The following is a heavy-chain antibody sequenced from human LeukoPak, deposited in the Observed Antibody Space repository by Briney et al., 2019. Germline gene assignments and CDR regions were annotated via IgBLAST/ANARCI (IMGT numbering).Heavy chain of an antibody. CDR1: GFTFSSYA. Sequence: QPGGSLRLSCAASGFTFSSYAMSWVRQAPGKGLEWVSAISGSGGYTDYADSVKGRFTISRDNSKNTLYLQMNSLRAEDTAEYYCAKEGPRREFAFDYWGQGTLVTVSS. V-gene: IGHV3-23*01. CDR2: ISGSGGYT. CDR3: AKEGPRREFAFDY. D-gene: IGHD6-25*01. J-gene: IGHJ4*02.